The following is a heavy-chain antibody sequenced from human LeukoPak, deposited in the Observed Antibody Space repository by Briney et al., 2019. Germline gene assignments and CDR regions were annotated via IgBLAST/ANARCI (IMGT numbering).Heavy chain of an antibody. CDR3: ARAPANYGIDDY. V-gene: IGHV1-46*04. Sequence: ASVKVSCKASGYTFTSYYMHWVRQAPGQGLEWVGTINPSVGSTSYAPKLQGRVTMTRDTSTNTVYMELSSLRSEDTAVYYCARAPANYGIDDYWGQGTLVTVSS. CDR1: GYTFTSYY. J-gene: IGHJ4*02. CDR2: INPSVGST. D-gene: IGHD3-16*01.